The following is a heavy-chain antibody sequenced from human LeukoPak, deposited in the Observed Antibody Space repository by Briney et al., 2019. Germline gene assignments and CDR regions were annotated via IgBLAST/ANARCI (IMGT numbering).Heavy chain of an antibody. D-gene: IGHD6-13*01. Sequence: SETLSLTCTVSGGSISSYYRSWIRQPAGKGLEWIGRIYTSGSTNYNPSLKSRVTMSVDTSKNQFSLKLSSVTAADTAVYYCAMSPRGYSSSWYSYWFDPWGQGTLVTVSS. V-gene: IGHV4-4*07. CDR2: IYTSGST. CDR1: GGSISSYY. J-gene: IGHJ5*02. CDR3: AMSPRGYSSSWYSYWFDP.